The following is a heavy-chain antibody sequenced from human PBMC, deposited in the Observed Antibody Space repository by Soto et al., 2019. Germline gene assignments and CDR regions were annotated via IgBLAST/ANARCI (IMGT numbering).Heavy chain of an antibody. CDR1: GGTFSSYA. J-gene: IGHJ6*02. Sequence: QVQLVQSGAEVKKPGSSVKVSCKASGGTFSSYAISWVRQAPGQGLEWMGGSIPIPGTANYAQKFQGRVTTTADEFTSTAYMKLSSLRSEDTAVYYCARSQGSSTSLEIYHYYYYGMDVWGPGTTVTVSS. CDR3: ARSQGSSTSLEIYHYYYYGMDV. V-gene: IGHV1-69*01. CDR2: SIPIPGTA. D-gene: IGHD2-2*01.